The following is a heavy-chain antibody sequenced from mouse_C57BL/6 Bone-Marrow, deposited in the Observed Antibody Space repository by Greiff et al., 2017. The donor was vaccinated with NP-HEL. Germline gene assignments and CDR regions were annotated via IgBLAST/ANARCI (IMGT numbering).Heavy chain of an antibody. J-gene: IGHJ2*01. D-gene: IGHD4-1*01. CDR2: IRNKANGYTT. CDR1: GFTFTDYY. Sequence: EVQLMESGGGLVQPGGSLSLSCAASGFTFTDYYMSWVRQPPGKALEWLGFIRNKANGYTTEYSASVKGRFTISRDNSQSILYHQMNALRAEDSATYYCARYPGTRYYFDYWGQGTTLTVSS. V-gene: IGHV7-3*01. CDR3: ARYPGTRYYFDY.